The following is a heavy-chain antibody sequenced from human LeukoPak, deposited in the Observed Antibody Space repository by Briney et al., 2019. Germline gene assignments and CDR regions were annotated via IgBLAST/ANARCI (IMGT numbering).Heavy chain of an antibody. J-gene: IGHJ5*02. CDR2: IYSSGST. CDR3: ARGLSYYYDSSGYPNWFDP. CDR1: GGSISSYY. V-gene: IGHV4-4*07. Sequence: PSETLSLTCTVSGGSISSYYWSWIRQPAGKGLEWIGRIYSSGSTNYNPSLKSRVTMSVDTSKNQFSLKLSSVTAADTAVYYCARGLSYYYDSSGYPNWFDPWGQGTLVTVSS. D-gene: IGHD3-22*01.